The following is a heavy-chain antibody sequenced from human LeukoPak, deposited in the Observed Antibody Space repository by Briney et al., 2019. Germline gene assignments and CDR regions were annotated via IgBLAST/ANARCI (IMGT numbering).Heavy chain of an antibody. D-gene: IGHD2-21*01. CDR2: INPNTGDT. V-gene: IGHV1-2*02. CDR3: AVAPGDY. CDR1: GYTFTGYY. Sequence: ASVRVSCKASGYTFTGYYMHWVRQAPGQGLEWMGWINPNTGDTHYAQKFQGRVTLTRDTSIATVYMELSRLTSDDTAIFYCAVAPGDYWGQGTLVTVSS. J-gene: IGHJ4*02.